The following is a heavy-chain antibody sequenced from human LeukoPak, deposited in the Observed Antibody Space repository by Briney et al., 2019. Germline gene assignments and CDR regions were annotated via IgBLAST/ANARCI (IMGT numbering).Heavy chain of an antibody. Sequence: SQTLSLTCTVSGGSISSGGYYWSWIRQPPGKGLEWIGYIYHSGSTYYNPSLKSRVTISVDRSKNQFSLKLSSVTAADTAVYYCAREAREGHVFDIWGQGTMVTVSS. J-gene: IGHJ3*02. CDR1: GGSISSGGYY. D-gene: IGHD5-24*01. V-gene: IGHV4-30-2*01. CDR2: IYHSGST. CDR3: AREAREGHVFDI.